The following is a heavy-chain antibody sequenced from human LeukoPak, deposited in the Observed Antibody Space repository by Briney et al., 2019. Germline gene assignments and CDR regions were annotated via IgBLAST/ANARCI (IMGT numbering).Heavy chain of an antibody. CDR1: GYTLTELS. CDR3: AAHSSSWYLFDY. Sequence: GASVKVSCKVSGYTLTELSMHWVRQAPGKGLEWMGGFDPEDGETIYAQKFQGRVTMTEDTSTDTAYMELSSLRSEDTAVYYCAAHSSSWYLFDYWGQGTLVTVSS. V-gene: IGHV1-24*01. CDR2: FDPEDGET. D-gene: IGHD6-13*01. J-gene: IGHJ4*02.